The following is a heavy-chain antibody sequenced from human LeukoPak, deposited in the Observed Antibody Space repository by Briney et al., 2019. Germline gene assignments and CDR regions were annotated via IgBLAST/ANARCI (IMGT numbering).Heavy chain of an antibody. CDR1: GFSFTNAW. V-gene: IGHV3-15*01. CDR3: TTPQLWLRGALGY. J-gene: IGHJ4*02. D-gene: IGHD5-18*01. Sequence: GGSLRLSCAASGFSFTNAWMSWVRQAPGKGLEWVGRIKTETDGGTIDYAAPVKGRFSISRDDSKNTLYLQMNSLKTEDTAVYYCTTPQLWLRGALGYWGQGTLVTVTS. CDR2: IKTETDGGTI.